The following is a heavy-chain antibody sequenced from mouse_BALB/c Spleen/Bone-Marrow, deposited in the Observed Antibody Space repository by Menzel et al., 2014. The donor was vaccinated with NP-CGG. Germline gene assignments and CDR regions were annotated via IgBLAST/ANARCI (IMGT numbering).Heavy chain of an antibody. V-gene: IGHV14-3*02. CDR3: ARRGDGYYAWFAY. D-gene: IGHD2-3*01. Sequence: VQLQQSGAELVKPGASVKLSCTASGFNIKDTYMHWVKQRPEQGLEWIGWIDPANGNTKYDPKFQGKATITADTSSNTAYLQLSSLTSEDTAVYYCARRGDGYYAWFAYWGQGTLVTVSA. CDR2: IDPANGNT. CDR1: GFNIKDTY. J-gene: IGHJ3*01.